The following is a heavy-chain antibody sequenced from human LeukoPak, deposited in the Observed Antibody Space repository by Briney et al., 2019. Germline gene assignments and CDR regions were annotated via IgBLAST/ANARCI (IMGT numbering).Heavy chain of an antibody. D-gene: IGHD1-26*01. CDR3: ARQGKGYSPSFDY. CDR1: GGSISSSSYY. J-gene: IGHJ4*02. Sequence: SETLSLTCTVSGGSISSSSYYWGWIRQPPGKGLEWIGSIYYSGSTYHNPSLKSRVTISVDTSKNQFSLKLSSVTAADTAVYYCARQGKGYSPSFDYWGQGTLVTVSS. CDR2: IYYSGST. V-gene: IGHV4-39*01.